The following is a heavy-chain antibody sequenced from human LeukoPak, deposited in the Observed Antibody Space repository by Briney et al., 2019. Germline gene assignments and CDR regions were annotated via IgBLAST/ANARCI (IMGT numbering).Heavy chain of an antibody. V-gene: IGHV1-18*01. Sequence: ASVKVSCKASGYTFTSYGISWVRQAPGQGLEWMGWISAHNGYTKYAQKVQGRVSLTTDTSTSTVYMELSSLRSEDTAVYYCARGSDIYGSGSIFDYWGQGTLVTVSS. J-gene: IGHJ4*02. CDR3: ARGSDIYGSGSIFDY. CDR1: GYTFTSYG. CDR2: ISAHNGYT. D-gene: IGHD3-10*01.